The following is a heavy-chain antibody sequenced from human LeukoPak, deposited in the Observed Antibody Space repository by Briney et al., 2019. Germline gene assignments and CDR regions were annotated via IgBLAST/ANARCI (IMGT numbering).Heavy chain of an antibody. D-gene: IGHD3-3*01. V-gene: IGHV4-30-4*08. Sequence: SETLSLTCTVSGGSISSGDYYWSWIRQPPGKGLEWIGYIYYSGSTYYNPSLKSRVTISVDTSKNQFSLKLSSVTAADTAVYYCASPRDFWSGYFTWGQGTLVTVSS. CDR2: IYYSGST. CDR3: ASPRDFWSGYFT. J-gene: IGHJ5*02. CDR1: GGSISSGDYY.